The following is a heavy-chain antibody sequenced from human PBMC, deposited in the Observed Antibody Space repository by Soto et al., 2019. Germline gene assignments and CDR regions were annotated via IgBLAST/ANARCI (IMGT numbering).Heavy chain of an antibody. J-gene: IGHJ6*02. CDR2: IIPLFGTT. CDR1: GDTFKNCV. D-gene: IGHD3-10*01. CDR3: AAELGFGKLSVV. Sequence: VQVVQSGVEVRRPGSSVKVSCKASGDTFKNCVISWVRQAPGQGLEWMGGIIPLFGTTDFAQRSQGRLTITTDESTTTAYMELSRLRSEDTATYYCAAELGFGKLSVVWGQGTTVIVSS. V-gene: IGHV1-69*01.